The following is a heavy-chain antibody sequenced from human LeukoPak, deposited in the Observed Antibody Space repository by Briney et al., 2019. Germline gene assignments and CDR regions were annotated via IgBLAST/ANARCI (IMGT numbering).Heavy chain of an antibody. V-gene: IGHV3-11*01. CDR2: ISSSGSTI. CDR1: GFTFSDYY. J-gene: IGHJ4*02. D-gene: IGHD3-9*01. Sequence: GGSLRLSCTASGFTFSDYYMSWIRQAPGKGLEWVSYISSSGSTIYYADSVKGRFTISRDNAKNSLYLQMNSLRAEDTAVYYCARGSDYDILTGYHDYWGQGTLVTVSS. CDR3: ARGSDYDILTGYHDY.